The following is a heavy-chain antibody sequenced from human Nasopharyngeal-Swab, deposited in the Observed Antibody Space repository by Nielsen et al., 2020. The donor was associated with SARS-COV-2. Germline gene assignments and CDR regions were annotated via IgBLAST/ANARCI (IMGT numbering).Heavy chain of an antibody. V-gene: IGHV4-31*03. D-gene: IGHD3-22*01. CDR3: ARLSGDSSGYYSDY. Sequence: SETLSLTCTVSGGSISSSSYYWGWIRQPPGKGLEWIGYIYYSGSTYYNPSLKSRVTISVDTSKNQFSLKLSSVTAADTAVYYCARLSGDSSGYYSDYWGQGTLVTVSS. CDR2: IYYSGST. J-gene: IGHJ4*02. CDR1: GGSISSSSYY.